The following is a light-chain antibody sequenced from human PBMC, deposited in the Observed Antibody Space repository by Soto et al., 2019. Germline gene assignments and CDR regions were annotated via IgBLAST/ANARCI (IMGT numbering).Light chain of an antibody. CDR3: GTWATSPSVA. CDR1: SSNIGNNY. V-gene: IGLV1-51*01. J-gene: IGLJ2*01. Sequence: QSVLTQPPSVSAAPGQKVTISCSGSSSNIGNNYVSWYQQLPGTAPKLLIYDNNKRPSGIPDRFSGSKSGTSATLDITGLQTGDEADYFCGTWATSPSVAFGGGTQLTVL. CDR2: DNN.